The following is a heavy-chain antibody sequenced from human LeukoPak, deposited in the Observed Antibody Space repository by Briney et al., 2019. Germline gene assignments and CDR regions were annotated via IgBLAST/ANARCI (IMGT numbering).Heavy chain of an antibody. CDR1: GYTLTELS. CDR3: AKGRVGANGYYYYGMDV. D-gene: IGHD1-26*01. Sequence: SCKVSGYTLTELSMHWVRQAPGKGLEWVAVISYDGSNKYYADSVKGRFAISRDNSKNTLYLQMNSLRTEDTAVYYCAKGRVGANGYYYYGMDVWGQGTTVTVSS. V-gene: IGHV3-30*18. J-gene: IGHJ6*02. CDR2: ISYDGSNK.